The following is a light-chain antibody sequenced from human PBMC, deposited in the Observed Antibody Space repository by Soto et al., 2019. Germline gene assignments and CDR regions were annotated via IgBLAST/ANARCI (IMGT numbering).Light chain of an antibody. V-gene: IGLV2-14*01. Sequence: QSVLTQPASVSGSPGQSITISCTGTSSDVGGYNYVSWYQQHPGKAPKLIIYEVSNRPSGVSNRFSGSKSGNTASLTISGLQAEDEADYYCNSYTSSTTLVFGGGTKVTV. CDR3: NSYTSSTTLV. CDR1: SSDVGGYNY. CDR2: EVS. J-gene: IGLJ2*01.